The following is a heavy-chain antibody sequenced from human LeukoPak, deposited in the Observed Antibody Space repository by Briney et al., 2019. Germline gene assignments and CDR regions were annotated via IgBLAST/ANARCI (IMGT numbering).Heavy chain of an antibody. V-gene: IGHV3-23*01. CDR3: AKDRIVGATTSYDYFDY. D-gene: IGHD1-26*01. CDR2: ISGSGVTT. Sequence: GGSLRLSCAASGFTFSSYAMSWVRQAPGKGLEWVSAISGSGVTTYYADSVKGRFTISRDNSKNTLYLQMNSLRVEDTAVYYCAKDRIVGATTSYDYFDYWGQGTLVTASS. J-gene: IGHJ4*02. CDR1: GFTFSSYA.